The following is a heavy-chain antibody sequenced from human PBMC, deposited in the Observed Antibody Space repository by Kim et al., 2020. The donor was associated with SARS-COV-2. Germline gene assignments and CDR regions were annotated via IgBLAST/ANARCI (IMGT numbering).Heavy chain of an antibody. Sequence: TSYNPSIQSRVTISVDTSKNQFSLKLSSVTAADTAVYYCAREYTGYMDVWGKGTTVTVSS. V-gene: IGHV4-31*02. CDR3: AREYTGYMDV. J-gene: IGHJ6*03. D-gene: IGHD1-1*01. CDR2: T.